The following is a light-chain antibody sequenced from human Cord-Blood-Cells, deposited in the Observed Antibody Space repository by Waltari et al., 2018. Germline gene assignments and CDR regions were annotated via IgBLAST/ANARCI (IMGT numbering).Light chain of an antibody. CDR2: KAS. CDR3: QQYNSYSYS. V-gene: IGKV1-5*03. J-gene: IGKJ2*03. Sequence: DIQMTQSPSTLSASVGDRVTITCRASQGISRWLVWYQQKPGKAPKLLIYKASSLESGVPSRFSGSGSGTEFTLTISSLQPDDFATYYCQQYNSYSYSFGQGTKLEIK. CDR1: QGISRW.